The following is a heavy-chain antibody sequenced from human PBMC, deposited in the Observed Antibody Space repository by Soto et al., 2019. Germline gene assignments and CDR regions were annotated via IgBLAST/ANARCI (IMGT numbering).Heavy chain of an antibody. D-gene: IGHD6-19*01. CDR1: GGTFSDYA. Sequence: QVQLVQSGAVVKKPGSSVKVSCKASGGTFSDYAFTWVRQAPGQGLEWMGGIIPIFAKADYAQKFQGRVTITADESTSTAYMELSSLRSEATAMYFCTTSPSSGWYTGFDPWGPGTLVTVSS. J-gene: IGHJ5*02. CDR2: IIPIFAKA. CDR3: TTSPSSGWYTGFDP. V-gene: IGHV1-69*12.